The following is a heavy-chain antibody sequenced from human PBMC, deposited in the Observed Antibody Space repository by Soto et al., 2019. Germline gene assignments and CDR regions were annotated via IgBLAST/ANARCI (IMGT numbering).Heavy chain of an antibody. CDR1: GFSFSSCS. CDR3: AKYCSSDVCFDY. CDR2: ISGSGDTK. V-gene: IGHV3-48*02. Sequence: PGGSLRLSCASSGFSFSSCSMNWVRQAPGKGLEWVSFISGSGDTKYYADSVKGRFTISRDNAKNSLYLQMSSLRDEDTAVYYCAKYCSSDVCFDYWGQGTLVTVSS. J-gene: IGHJ4*02. D-gene: IGHD2-8*01.